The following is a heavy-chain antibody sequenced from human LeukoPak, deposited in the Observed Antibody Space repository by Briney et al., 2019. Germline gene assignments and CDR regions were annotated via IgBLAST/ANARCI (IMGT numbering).Heavy chain of an antibody. CDR2: IYSGGST. D-gene: IGHD3-22*01. CDR3: AMEGNYYDSSGYYTRYFDY. CDR1: GFTFSSYE. V-gene: IGHV3-66*01. Sequence: GGSLRLSCAASGFTFSSYEMNWVRQAPGKGLEWVSVIYSGGSTYYADSVKGRFTISRDNSKNTVYLQMNSLRAEDTAVYYCAMEGNYYDSSGYYTRYFDYWGQGTLVTVSS. J-gene: IGHJ4*02.